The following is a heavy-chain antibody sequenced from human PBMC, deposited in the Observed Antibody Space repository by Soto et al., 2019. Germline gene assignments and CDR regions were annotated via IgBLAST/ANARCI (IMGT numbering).Heavy chain of an antibody. V-gene: IGHV4-31*03. D-gene: IGHD6-13*01. CDR1: GGSISSGGYY. CDR3: ARDTPGIAAAGTRAENWFDP. CDR2: IYYSGST. J-gene: IGHJ5*02. Sequence: SETLSLTCTVSGGSISSGGYYWSWIRQHPGKGLEWIGYIYYSGSTYYNPSLKSRVTISVDTSKNQFSLKLSSVTAADTAVYYCARDTPGIAAAGTRAENWFDPWGQGTLVTVSS.